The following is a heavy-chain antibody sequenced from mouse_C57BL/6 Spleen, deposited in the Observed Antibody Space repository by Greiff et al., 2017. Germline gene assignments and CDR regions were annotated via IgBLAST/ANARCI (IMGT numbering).Heavy chain of an antibody. CDR2: IYPGDGDT. J-gene: IGHJ1*03. CDR1: GYAFSSYW. CDR3: ARSITTAVARGYFDV. V-gene: IGHV1-80*01. D-gene: IGHD1-1*01. Sequence: QVQLKQSGAELVKPGASVKISCKASGYAFSSYWMNWVKQRPGKGLEWIGQIYPGDGDTNYNGKFKGKATLTADKSSSTAYMQLSSLTSEDSAVYFCARSITTAVARGYFDVWGTGTKVTVSS.